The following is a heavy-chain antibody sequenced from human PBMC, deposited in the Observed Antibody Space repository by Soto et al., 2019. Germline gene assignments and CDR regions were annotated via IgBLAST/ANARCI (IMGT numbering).Heavy chain of an antibody. Sequence: QVQLQESGPGLVKPSQTLSLTCTVSGGSISSGDYYWSWIRQPPGKGLEWIGYIYYSGSTYYNPSLKSRVTISVDTSKNQCSLKLSSVTAADTAVYYCARVYCSGGSCYNYFDYWGQGTLVTVSS. D-gene: IGHD2-15*01. CDR3: ARVYCSGGSCYNYFDY. CDR1: GGSISSGDYY. CDR2: IYYSGST. V-gene: IGHV4-30-4*01. J-gene: IGHJ4*02.